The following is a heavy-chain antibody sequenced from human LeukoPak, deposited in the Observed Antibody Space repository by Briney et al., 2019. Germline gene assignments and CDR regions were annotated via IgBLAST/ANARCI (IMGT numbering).Heavy chain of an antibody. Sequence: GGSLRLSCAASGFSFSVYWMHWVRQAPGKGPVWVSRIKTDGSITDYADFVKGRFTISRDNAKNTPYLQMNSLRAEDTAVYYCARDRGIVVVTAMRFDYWGQGTLVTVSS. D-gene: IGHD2-21*02. J-gene: IGHJ4*02. CDR2: IKTDGSIT. CDR1: GFSFSVYW. CDR3: ARDRGIVVVTAMRFDY. V-gene: IGHV3-74*01.